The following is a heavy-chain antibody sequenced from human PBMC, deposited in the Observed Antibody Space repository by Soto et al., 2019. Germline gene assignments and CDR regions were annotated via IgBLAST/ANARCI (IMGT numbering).Heavy chain of an antibody. CDR1: GFTFGSYD. CDR2: IWYDGSNK. CDR3: ARGYGNYYYYYGMDA. J-gene: IGHJ6*02. Sequence: XGSLRLSCAAAGFTFGSYDRQWVRQAPGKGLEWVAVIWYDGSNKYYADSVKGRFTISRDNSKNTLYLQMNSLRAEDTAVYYCARGYGNYYYYYGMDAWGQGTTVTVSS. V-gene: IGHV3-33*01. D-gene: IGHD3-16*01.